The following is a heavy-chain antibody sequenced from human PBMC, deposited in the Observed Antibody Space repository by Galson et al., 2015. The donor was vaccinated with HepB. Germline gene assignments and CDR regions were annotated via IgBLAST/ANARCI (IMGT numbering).Heavy chain of an antibody. D-gene: IGHD6-19*01. J-gene: IGHJ4*02. CDR1: GFTFSSYW. V-gene: IGHV3-7*03. CDR3: ARGEWASGWSDFDY. CDR2: IKQDGSEK. Sequence: SLRLSCAASGFTFSSYWMSWVRQAPGKGLEWVANIKQDGSEKYYVDSVKGRFTISRDNAKNSLYLQMNSLRAEDTAVYYCARGEWASGWSDFDYWGQGTLVTVSS.